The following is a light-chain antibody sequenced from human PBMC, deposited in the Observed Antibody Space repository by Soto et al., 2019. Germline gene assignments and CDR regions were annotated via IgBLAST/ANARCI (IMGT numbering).Light chain of an antibody. V-gene: IGKV2-28*01. J-gene: IGKJ5*01. CDR2: LGS. Sequence: IVITQSPLSLPVTPGEPASISCRSSHSLLHSNGYNYLDWYLQKTGQSPQIXIYLGSNRASGVPDRFSGSGSGTDFKLKISRVEAEDVGVYYCMKALQTPITCGQGTRLEIK. CDR1: HSLLHSNGYNY. CDR3: MKALQTPIT.